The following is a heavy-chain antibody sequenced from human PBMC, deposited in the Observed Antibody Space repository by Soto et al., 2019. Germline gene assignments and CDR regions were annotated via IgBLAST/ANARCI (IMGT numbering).Heavy chain of an antibody. CDR2: ISPGGSDT. D-gene: IGHD1-26*01. J-gene: IGHJ6*02. V-gene: IGHV5-51*01. CDR3: ARIMGGIVGASSFYGLDV. Sequence: PGESLKISCKGSGYSFITYFIAWVRQMPGEGLEWMGVISPGGSDTRYSPSFQGQVTLSADESISTAFLQWSSLKASDTAMYFCARIMGGIVGASSFYGLDVWGQGTTVTVSS. CDR1: GYSFITYF.